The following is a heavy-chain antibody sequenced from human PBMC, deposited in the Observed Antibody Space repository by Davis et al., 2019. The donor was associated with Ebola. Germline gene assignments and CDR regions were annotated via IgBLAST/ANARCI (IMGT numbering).Heavy chain of an antibody. V-gene: IGHV4-59*02. D-gene: IGHD1-1*01. CDR1: GGAVSSSF. CDR3: ARDWPGHWTYGMDV. J-gene: IGHJ6*02. Sequence: SETLSLTCTVSGGAVSSSFWSWIRQPPGRGLEWIGYIYYTGSTNHNPSLKGRVTMSVDTSKNQFSLKLTSVTAADTAVYYCARDWPGHWTYGMDVWGQGTTVTVSS. CDR2: IYYTGST.